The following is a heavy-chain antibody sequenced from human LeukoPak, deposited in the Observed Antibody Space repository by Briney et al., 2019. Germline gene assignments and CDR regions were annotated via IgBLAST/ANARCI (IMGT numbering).Heavy chain of an antibody. D-gene: IGHD4-17*01. V-gene: IGHV3-73*01. CDR3: TRRGGDQNVQNDY. Sequence: PGGSLRLSCAASGFTFSGSAMHWVRQASGKGLEWVGRIRSKANSYATAYAASVKGRFTISRDDSENTAYLQMNSLKTEDTAVYYCTRRGGDQNVQNDYWGQGTLVTVSS. CDR2: IRSKANSYAT. CDR1: GFTFSGSA. J-gene: IGHJ4*02.